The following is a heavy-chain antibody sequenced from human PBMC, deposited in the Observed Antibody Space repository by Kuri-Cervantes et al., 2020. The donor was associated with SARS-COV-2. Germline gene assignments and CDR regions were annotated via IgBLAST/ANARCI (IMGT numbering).Heavy chain of an antibody. V-gene: IGHV3-7*04. CDR2: INQVGSET. J-gene: IGHJ6*02. Sequence: LSLTCAGSGFTFSNSYMNWVRQAPGKGLEWVANINQVGSETHYVDSVKGRFTISRDNAKNSLHLQLNSLRAEDTGIYYCAREEMDVWGQGTTVTVSS. CDR1: GFTFSNSY. CDR3: AREEMDV.